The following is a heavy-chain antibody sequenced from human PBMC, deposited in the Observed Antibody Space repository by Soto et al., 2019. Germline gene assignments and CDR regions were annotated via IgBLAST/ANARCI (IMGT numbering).Heavy chain of an antibody. Sequence: PGWAPRPSCGDSGLTFSTVAVSWVRQAPGKGLDWVSAISGSGGSTCSADSVKGRFTISRDNSKNTLYLQTSSLRAADTAVYYCARGFSAGKGSPPDFRGQGSLVSISS. V-gene: IGHV3-23*01. D-gene: IGHD6-13*01. CDR3: ARGFSAGKGSPPDF. CDR2: ISGSGGST. J-gene: IGHJ4*02. CDR1: GLTFSTVA.